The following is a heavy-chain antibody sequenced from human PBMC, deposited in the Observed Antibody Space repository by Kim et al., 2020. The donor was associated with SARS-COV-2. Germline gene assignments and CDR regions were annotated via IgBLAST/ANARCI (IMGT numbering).Heavy chain of an antibody. CDR2: T. D-gene: IGHD5-12*01. Sequence: TNSSRSLKSRVPISVDTCKNQFSLKMSSVTAADTAVYDCARAPRDGYNDYWGQGTLVTVSS. CDR3: ARAPRDGYNDY. J-gene: IGHJ4*02. V-gene: IGHV4-59*01.